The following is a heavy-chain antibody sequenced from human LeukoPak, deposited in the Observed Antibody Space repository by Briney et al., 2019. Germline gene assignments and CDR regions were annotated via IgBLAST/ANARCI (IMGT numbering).Heavy chain of an antibody. V-gene: IGHV4-34*01. CDR2: INHSGST. Sequence: PSETRSLTCAVYGGSFSGYYWSWIRQPPGKGLEWIGEINHSGSTNYNPSLKSRVTISVDTSKNQFSLKLSSVTAADTAVYYCARGRSLGYWGQGTLVTVSS. J-gene: IGHJ4*02. D-gene: IGHD3-16*01. CDR1: GGSFSGYY. CDR3: ARGRSLGY.